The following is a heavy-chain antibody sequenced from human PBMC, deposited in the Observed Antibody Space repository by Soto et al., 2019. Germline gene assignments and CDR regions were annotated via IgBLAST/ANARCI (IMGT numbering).Heavy chain of an antibody. CDR3: AKGLRRLLRTQYYYGLDV. V-gene: IGHV3-23*01. J-gene: IGHJ6*02. D-gene: IGHD3-10*01. CDR1: GFTFSPYA. Sequence: EVQVLESGGGLVQPGGSLRLSCAASGFTFSPYAMSWVRQAPGKGLEWVSSISGSGGSTNYADSVKGRFTVSRDNSKRTLSLQMNSLREEDTAIYYCAKGLRRLLRTQYYYGLDVWGRGTTVTVSS. CDR2: ISGSGGST.